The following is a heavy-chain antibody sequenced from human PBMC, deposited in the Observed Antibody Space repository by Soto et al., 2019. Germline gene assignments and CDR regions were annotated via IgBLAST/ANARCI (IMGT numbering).Heavy chain of an antibody. D-gene: IGHD3-10*01. V-gene: IGHV1-24*01. J-gene: IGHJ4*02. CDR3: GIPGAPGPLDY. Sequence: LSEMSMHWVRQTPEKGLEWMGSFGGEDGQTMYAQKFQGRVTMTEATSADTAYMELSSLRSDDTAVYYCGIPGAPGPLDYWGQGFRVTVSS. CDR2: FGGEDGQT. CDR1: LSEMS.